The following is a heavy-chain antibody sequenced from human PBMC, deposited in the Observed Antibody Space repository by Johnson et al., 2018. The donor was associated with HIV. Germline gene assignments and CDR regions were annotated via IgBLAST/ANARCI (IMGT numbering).Heavy chain of an antibody. V-gene: IGHV3-15*01. Sequence: VQLVESGGGLVKPGGSLRLSCAASGFTFSNAWMSWVRQAPGKGLEWVGRIKSNTDGGTTDYAAPVKGRFTISRDDSKNTLYLQMNSLKTEDTAVYYCTTDPGSGSYYNVDAFDIWGQGTMVTVSS. J-gene: IGHJ3*02. D-gene: IGHD3-10*01. CDR3: TTDPGSGSYYNVDAFDI. CDR2: IKSNTDGGTT. CDR1: GFTFSNAW.